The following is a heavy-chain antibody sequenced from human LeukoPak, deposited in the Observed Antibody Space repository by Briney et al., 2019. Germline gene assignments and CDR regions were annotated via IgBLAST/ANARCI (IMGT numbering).Heavy chain of an antibody. D-gene: IGHD2/OR15-2a*01. V-gene: IGHV1-18*04. Sequence: ASVKVSCKASGYSFTPYVITWGRQAPGQGPEWLGWINPQNVNTNFAQRFQGRVTMTTDTPTSTAYMELRSLTSDDTAVYYCARVCTTFITQWCFSDFWGQGTLVTVSS. CDR1: GYSFTPYV. CDR3: ARVCTTFITQWCFSDF. J-gene: IGHJ4*02. CDR2: INPQNVNT.